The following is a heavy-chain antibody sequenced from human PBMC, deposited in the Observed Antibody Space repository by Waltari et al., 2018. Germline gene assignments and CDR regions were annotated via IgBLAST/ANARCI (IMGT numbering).Heavy chain of an antibody. V-gene: IGHV3-23*03. CDR2: IYSGGST. Sequence: EVQLLESGGGLVQPGGSLRLSCAASGFTFSSYAMSWVRQAPGKWLEWVSVIYSGGSTYYADSVKGRFTISRDNSKNTLYLQMNSLRAEDTAVYYCAKDGYGGNSAPFDIWGQGTMVTVSS. D-gene: IGHD4-17*01. CDR3: AKDGYGGNSAPFDI. CDR1: GFTFSSYA. J-gene: IGHJ3*02.